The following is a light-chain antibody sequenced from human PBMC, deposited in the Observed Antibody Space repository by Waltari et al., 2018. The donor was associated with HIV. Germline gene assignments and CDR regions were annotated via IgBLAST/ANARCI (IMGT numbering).Light chain of an antibody. CDR2: WAS. CDR3: QQYYNTPWT. Sequence: DIILTQSPDTLAVSLGDRAPIHCRSSQTVLSDSPHQNSLSCDQHKPGQPPKLLLYWASARESGVPARFSGSGSATDFTLTITDFQAEDAAIYFCQQYYNTPWTFGQGTRADIK. V-gene: IGKV4-1*01. J-gene: IGKJ1*01. CDR1: QTVLSDSPHQNS.